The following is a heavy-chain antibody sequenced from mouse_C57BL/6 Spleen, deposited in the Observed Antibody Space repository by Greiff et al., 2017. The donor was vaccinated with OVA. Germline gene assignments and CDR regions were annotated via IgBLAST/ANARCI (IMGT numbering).Heavy chain of an antibody. J-gene: IGHJ1*03. CDR2: ISSGSSTI. CDR3: ARGALHYYGSSWYFDV. Sequence: EVQLVESGGGLVKPGGSLKLSCAASGFTFSDYGMHWVRQAPEKGLEWVAYISSGSSTIYYADTVKGRFTISRDNAKNTLFLQMTSLRSEDTAMYYCARGALHYYGSSWYFDVWGTGTTVTVSS. CDR1: GFTFSDYG. D-gene: IGHD1-1*01. V-gene: IGHV5-17*01.